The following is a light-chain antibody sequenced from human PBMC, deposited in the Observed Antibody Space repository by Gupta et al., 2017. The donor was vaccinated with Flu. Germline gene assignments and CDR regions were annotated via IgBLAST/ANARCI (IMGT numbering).Light chain of an antibody. CDR1: QSISTW. J-gene: IGKJ3*01. CDR3: QQYHSYFT. Sequence: DIQMTQSPSTLSASVGDRVTITCRASQSISTWLAWYQQKPGKAPKLLIYRASSVESGVTSRFSGGGYGTEFTLTISSLQPGDFATYYCQQYHSYFTFGHGTKVDI. CDR2: RAS. V-gene: IGKV1-5*03.